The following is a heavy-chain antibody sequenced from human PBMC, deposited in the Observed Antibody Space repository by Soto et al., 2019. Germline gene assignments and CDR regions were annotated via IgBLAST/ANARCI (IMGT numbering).Heavy chain of an antibody. CDR3: ARLPLYCSSTSCYKYYYYYGMDV. Sequence: SETLSLTCTVSGGSISSYYWSWIRQPPGKGLEWIGYIYYSGSTNYNPSLKSRVTISVDTSKNQFSLKLSSVTAADTAVYYCARLPLYCSSTSCYKYYYYYGMDVWGQGPRSPSP. CDR1: GGSISSYY. V-gene: IGHV4-59*01. J-gene: IGHJ6*02. CDR2: IYYSGST. D-gene: IGHD2-2*02.